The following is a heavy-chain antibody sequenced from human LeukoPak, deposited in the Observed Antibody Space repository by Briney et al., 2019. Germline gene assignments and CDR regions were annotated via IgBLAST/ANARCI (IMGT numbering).Heavy chain of an antibody. D-gene: IGHD3-22*01. J-gene: IGHJ4*02. CDR3: ARGGYDYPVDC. CDR1: GFTLSGFE. Sequence: GGSLRLSCPASGFTLSGFEMNWVRQAPGKGLEWVSFLNSPGHTFYYADSVKGRFTTSRDNAKNSLYLQMNSLRAEDTAVYYCARGGYDYPVDCWGQGTLVTVSS. CDR2: LNSPGHTF. V-gene: IGHV3-48*03.